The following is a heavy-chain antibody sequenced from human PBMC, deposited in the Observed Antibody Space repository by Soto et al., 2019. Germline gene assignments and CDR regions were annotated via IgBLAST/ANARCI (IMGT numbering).Heavy chain of an antibody. Sequence: GGSLRLSCAASGFTFSSYDMHWVRQATGKGLEWVSAIGTAGDTYYPGSVKGRFTISRENAKNSLYLQMNSLRAGDTAVYYCARSYSRGDTDAFDIWGKGKRVTVSS. CDR3: ARSYSRGDTDAFDI. V-gene: IGHV3-13*01. J-gene: IGHJ3*02. D-gene: IGHD6-19*01. CDR2: IGTAGDT. CDR1: GFTFSSYD.